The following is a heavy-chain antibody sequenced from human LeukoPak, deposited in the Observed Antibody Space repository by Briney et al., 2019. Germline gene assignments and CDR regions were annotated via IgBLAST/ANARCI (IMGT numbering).Heavy chain of an antibody. CDR1: GFTFGNFW. V-gene: IGHV3-7*04. CDR3: ARGDAFSGDH. Sequence: GGSLRLSCAVSGFTFGNFWMSWVRQAPGRGLEWVANIHTEGNEKYHVESVKGRFTISRDNAKNSLFRQMNGRRVEDTAVYYCARGDAFSGDHWGQGTLVTVSS. J-gene: IGHJ4*02. CDR2: IHTEGNEK.